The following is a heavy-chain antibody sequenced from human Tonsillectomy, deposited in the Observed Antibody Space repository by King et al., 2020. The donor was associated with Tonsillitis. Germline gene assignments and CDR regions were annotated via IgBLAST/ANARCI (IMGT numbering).Heavy chain of an antibody. V-gene: IGHV3-9*01. CDR3: AKDEGWGGVYYYYGMDV. CDR1: GFTFDDYA. Sequence: VQLVESGGGLVQPGRSLRLSCAASGFTFDDYAMHWVRQAPGKGLEWVSGISWNSGSIAYADSVKGRFTISRDNAKNSLYLQMNSLRAEDTALYYCAKDEGWGGVYYYYGMDVWGQGTTVTVSS. CDR2: ISWNSGSI. J-gene: IGHJ6*02. D-gene: IGHD3-16*01.